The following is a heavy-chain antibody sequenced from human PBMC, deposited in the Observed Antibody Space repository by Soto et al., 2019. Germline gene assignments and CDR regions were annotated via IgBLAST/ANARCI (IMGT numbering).Heavy chain of an antibody. V-gene: IGHV3-53*01. Sequence: VGSLRLSCAASGFTVSSNYMSWVRQAPGKGLEWVSVIYSGGSTYYADSVKGRFTISRDNSKNTLYLQMNSLRAEDTAVYYCARGVAVARKFAESFQHWGQGTLVTVSS. J-gene: IGHJ1*01. D-gene: IGHD6-19*01. CDR1: GFTVSSNY. CDR3: ARGVAVARKFAESFQH. CDR2: IYSGGST.